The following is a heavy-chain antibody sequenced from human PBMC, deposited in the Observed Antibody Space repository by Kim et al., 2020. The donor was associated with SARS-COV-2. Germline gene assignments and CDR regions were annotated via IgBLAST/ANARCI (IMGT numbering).Heavy chain of an antibody. CDR3: ARDIRGALRGIVVVPAATFDP. D-gene: IGHD2-2*01. CDR1: GGSISSSSYY. V-gene: IGHV4-39*02. J-gene: IGHJ5*02. Sequence: SETLSLTCTVSGGSISSSSYYWGWIRQPPGKGLEWIGSIYYSGSTYYNPSLKSRVTISVDTSKNQFSLKLSSVTAADTAVYYCARDIRGALRGIVVVPAATFDPWGQVTLVTVSS. CDR2: IYYSGST.